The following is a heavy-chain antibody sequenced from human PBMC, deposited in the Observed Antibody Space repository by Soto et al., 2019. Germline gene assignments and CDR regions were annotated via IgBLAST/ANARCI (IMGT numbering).Heavy chain of an antibody. Sequence: ASVKVSCKASGYTFSSYGVSWVRQAPGQGLEFMGWISVYNGHTNYAQKFQGRVTMTTDTSTSTAYMELRSLRSADTAVYFCARDFSGSRPYNWFDPWGQGTLVTVSS. CDR1: GYTFSSYG. J-gene: IGHJ5*02. D-gene: IGHD1-26*01. V-gene: IGHV1-18*01. CDR3: ARDFSGSRPYNWFDP. CDR2: ISVYNGHT.